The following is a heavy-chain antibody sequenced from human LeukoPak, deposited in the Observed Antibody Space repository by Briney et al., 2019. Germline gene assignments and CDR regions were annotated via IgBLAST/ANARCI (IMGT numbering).Heavy chain of an antibody. Sequence: PGGSLRLSCAASGFTVSSNYMSWVRRAPGKGLEWVSAISGSGGSTYYADSVKGRFTISRDNSKNTLYLQMNSLRAEDTAVYYCAKNPYYDFWSGYPYYNWFDPWGQGTLVTVSS. CDR3: AKNPYYDFWSGYPYYNWFDP. D-gene: IGHD3-3*01. CDR2: ISGSGGST. J-gene: IGHJ5*02. CDR1: GFTVSSNY. V-gene: IGHV3-23*01.